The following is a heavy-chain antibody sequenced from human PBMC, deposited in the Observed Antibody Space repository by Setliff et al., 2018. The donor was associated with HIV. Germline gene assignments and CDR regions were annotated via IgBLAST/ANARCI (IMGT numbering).Heavy chain of an antibody. CDR2: IKSRTDGGTI. Sequence: PGGSLRLSCAGTGFTFGNAWLSWVRQAPGKGLEWIGRIKSRTDGGTIDYGAPVKGRFTISRDDSRNTLFLRINSLKTDDTAVYYCTTGGANSCKIWGQGTLVTVSS. CDR3: TTGGANSCKI. D-gene: IGHD2-21*01. CDR1: GFTFGNAW. V-gene: IGHV3-15*01. J-gene: IGHJ4*02.